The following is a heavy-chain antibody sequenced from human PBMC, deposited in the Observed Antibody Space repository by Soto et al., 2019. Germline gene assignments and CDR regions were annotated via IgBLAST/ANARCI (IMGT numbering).Heavy chain of an antibody. V-gene: IGHV5-51*01. D-gene: IGHD2-15*01. CDR2: VXXXDXDX. CDR3: ARPPLPGYSIHFNS. J-gene: IGHJ4*02. Sequence: GEAVKISCKASGYIFIDYWIVWVRQMPGKGLEWXGXVXXXDXDXXXSXXFXGQVTISADMSTGTAFLQWRSLKASDTALYYCARPPLPGYSIHFNSWGQGTLVTVS. CDR1: GYIFIDYW.